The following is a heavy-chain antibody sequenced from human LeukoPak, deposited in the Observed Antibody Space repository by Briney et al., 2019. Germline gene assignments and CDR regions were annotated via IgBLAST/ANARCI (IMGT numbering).Heavy chain of an antibody. V-gene: IGHV5-51*01. Sequence: GESLKISCKGSGYSFTSYWNGWVRQMPGKGLEWMGIIYPGDSDTRYSPSFQGQVTISADKSISTAYLQWSSLKASDTAMYYCARHPQYSGYDPHWFDPWGQGTLVTVSS. CDR1: GYSFTSYW. J-gene: IGHJ5*02. CDR3: ARHPQYSGYDPHWFDP. CDR2: IYPGDSDT. D-gene: IGHD5-12*01.